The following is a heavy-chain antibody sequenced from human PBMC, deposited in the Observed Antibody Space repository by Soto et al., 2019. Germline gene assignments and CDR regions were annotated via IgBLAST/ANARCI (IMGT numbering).Heavy chain of an antibody. CDR2: IIPIFGTA. Sequence: QVQLVQSGAEVKKPGSSVKVSCKASGGTFSSYAITWVRQAPGQGLEWMGRIIPIFGTANYNQKCQGRVTMTADESTSTAYMELSSLRSEDTAVYYCARNEYSTAFYYYGMDVWGQGTTVTVPS. V-gene: IGHV1-69*01. D-gene: IGHD6-6*01. CDR3: ARNEYSTAFYYYGMDV. J-gene: IGHJ6*02. CDR1: GGTFSSYA.